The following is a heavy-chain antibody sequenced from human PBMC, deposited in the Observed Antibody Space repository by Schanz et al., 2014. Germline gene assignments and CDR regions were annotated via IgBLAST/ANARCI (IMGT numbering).Heavy chain of an antibody. CDR2: IRSDGSYK. Sequence: VQLVESGGGVVQPGGSLRLSCVASGFIFSSYGMHWVRQAPGKGLEWVAFIRSDGSYKYYADSVKGRFTVSRDNSKNTLYLQKNSLRSEDTAVYYCAKDAGSVKYYFDSWGQGTLVTVSP. D-gene: IGHD3-10*01. CDR3: AKDAGSVKYYFDS. V-gene: IGHV3-30*02. CDR1: GFIFSSYG. J-gene: IGHJ4*02.